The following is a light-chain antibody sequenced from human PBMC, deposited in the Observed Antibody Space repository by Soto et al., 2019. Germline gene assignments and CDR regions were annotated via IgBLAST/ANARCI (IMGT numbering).Light chain of an antibody. CDR2: SNN. CDR1: SSNIGSNT. CDR3: AAWDESLNAYV. V-gene: IGLV1-44*01. J-gene: IGLJ1*01. Sequence: QSVLTQPPSASGTPGQRVTISCSGSSSNIGSNTVNWYQQLPGTATKHLIYSNNQRPSGVPDRFSRSKSGTSASLAISGLHYEDEADYYCAAWDESLNAYVFGTGTKLTVL.